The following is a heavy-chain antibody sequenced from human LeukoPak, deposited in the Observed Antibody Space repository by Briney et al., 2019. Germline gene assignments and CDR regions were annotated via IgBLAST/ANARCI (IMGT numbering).Heavy chain of an antibody. Sequence: PGGSLRLSCAASGFTFSSYAMSCVRQAPGKGLEWVSTISGSGGSTYYADSVKGRFTISRDNSKNTLYLQMNSLRAEDTAVYYCAKGSGSSGWFWNYWGQGTLVTVSS. CDR2: ISGSGGST. V-gene: IGHV3-23*01. D-gene: IGHD6-19*01. CDR3: AKGSGSSGWFWNY. CDR1: GFTFSSYA. J-gene: IGHJ4*02.